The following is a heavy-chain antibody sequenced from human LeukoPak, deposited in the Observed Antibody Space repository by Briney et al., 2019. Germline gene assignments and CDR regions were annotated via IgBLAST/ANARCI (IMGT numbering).Heavy chain of an antibody. Sequence: GGSLRLSCAASGFTFSSYGMHWVRQAPGKGLEWVAVISYDGSNKYYADSVKGRFTISRDNSKNTLYLQMNSLRAEDTAVYYCAKLIGDVGGHYYDSSAVSSRRLDYWGQGTLVTVSS. V-gene: IGHV3-30*18. CDR2: ISYDGSNK. CDR1: GFTFSSYG. D-gene: IGHD3-22*01. CDR3: AKLIGDVGGHYYDSSAVSSRRLDY. J-gene: IGHJ4*02.